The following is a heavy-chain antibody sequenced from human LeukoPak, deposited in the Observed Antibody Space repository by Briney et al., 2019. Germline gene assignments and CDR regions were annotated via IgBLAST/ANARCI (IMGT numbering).Heavy chain of an antibody. CDR2: ISGSGGST. Sequence: GGSLRLSCAASGFTFSSYSMNWVRQAPGKGLEWVSAISGSGGSTYYADSVKGRFTISRDNSKNTLYLQMNSLRAEDTAVYYCAKERSPGLWFGELPDYWGQGTLVTVSS. V-gene: IGHV3-23*01. CDR3: AKERSPGLWFGELPDY. J-gene: IGHJ4*02. D-gene: IGHD3-10*01. CDR1: GFTFSSYS.